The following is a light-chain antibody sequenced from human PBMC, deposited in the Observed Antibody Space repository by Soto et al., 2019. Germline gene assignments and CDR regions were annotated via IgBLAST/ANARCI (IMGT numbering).Light chain of an antibody. CDR1: QSVSSY. CDR3: QQRSNWPPLT. V-gene: IGKV3-11*01. CDR2: DAS. J-gene: IGKJ4*01. Sequence: EIVLTQSPATLSLSPGERATLSCRASQSVSSYLAWYQQKPAQAPRLLIYDASNRATGIPARFSGGGSGTDFTLTISSLEPEDFAVYYCQQRSNWPPLTFGGGTKVEIK.